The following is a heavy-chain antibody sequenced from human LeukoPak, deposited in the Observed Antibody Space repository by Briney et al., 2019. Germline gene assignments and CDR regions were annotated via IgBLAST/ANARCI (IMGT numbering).Heavy chain of an antibody. D-gene: IGHD2-15*01. V-gene: IGHV3-74*01. CDR1: GFTLSSYW. Sequence: PGGSLRLSCTASGFTLSSYWMHWVRQTPGKGLVWVSRINTDGGSTNYADSVKGRFTISRDNAKNTLYMQMNSLRAEDTAVYYCARDPKPYCSGGTCYYYWFDPWGQGTLVTVSS. J-gene: IGHJ5*02. CDR3: ARDPKPYCSGGTCYYYWFDP. CDR2: INTDGGST.